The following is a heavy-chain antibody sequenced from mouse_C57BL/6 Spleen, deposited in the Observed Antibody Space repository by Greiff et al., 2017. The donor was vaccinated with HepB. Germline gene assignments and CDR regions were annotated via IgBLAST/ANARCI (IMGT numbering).Heavy chain of an antibody. CDR3: ASGTTVVALDY. CDR1: GYTFTSYW. CDR2: IDPSDSYT. J-gene: IGHJ2*01. V-gene: IGHV1-50*01. D-gene: IGHD1-1*01. Sequence: VQLQQPGAELVKPGASVKLSCKASGYTFTSYWMQWVKQRPGQGLEWIGEIDPSDSYTNYNQKFKGKATLTVDTSSSTAYMQLSSLTSEDSAVYYCASGTTVVALDYWGQGTTLTVSS.